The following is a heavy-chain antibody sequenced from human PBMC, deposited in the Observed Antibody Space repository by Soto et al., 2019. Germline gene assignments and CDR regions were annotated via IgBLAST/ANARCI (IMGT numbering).Heavy chain of an antibody. Sequence: GQLVQSGAEVKKPGSSGKVSCKASGGTFSSYAISWVRQAPGQGLQWMGGIIPIFGTANYAQKLQGRFTITADESKSTAYMELSSLRSEDTAVYYCAREVLGNDGGTWGQGTLVTVSS. V-gene: IGHV1-69*01. CDR2: IIPIFGTA. D-gene: IGHD1-1*01. CDR1: GGTFSSYA. J-gene: IGHJ4*02. CDR3: AREVLGNDGGT.